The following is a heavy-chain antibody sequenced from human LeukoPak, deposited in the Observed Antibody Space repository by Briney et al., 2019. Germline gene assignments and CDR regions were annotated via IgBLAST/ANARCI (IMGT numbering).Heavy chain of an antibody. D-gene: IGHD1-26*01. J-gene: IGHJ4*02. Sequence: PGGSLRLSCAASGFPFSTYAMSRVRQPPAKGLEWVSSISGSGGSTYFADSVKGRFTISRDNSKNTLYLQMNSLRAEDTAVYYCAKGIVGATRKINFFDYWGQGTLVTVSS. CDR2: ISGSGGST. CDR1: GFPFSTYA. V-gene: IGHV3-23*01. CDR3: AKGIVGATRKINFFDY.